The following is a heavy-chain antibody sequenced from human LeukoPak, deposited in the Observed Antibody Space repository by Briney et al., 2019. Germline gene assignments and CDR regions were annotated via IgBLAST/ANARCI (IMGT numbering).Heavy chain of an antibody. CDR3: ARDCAGEEYYYYYYMDV. Sequence: SETLSLTCTVSGYSISSGYYWGWIRQPPGKGLEWIGSIYHSGSTYYNPSLKSRVTISVDTSKNQFSLKLSSVTAADTVVYYCARDCAGEEYYYYYYMDVWGKGTTVTVSS. CDR1: GYSISSGYY. CDR2: IYHSGST. D-gene: IGHD3-16*01. J-gene: IGHJ6*03. V-gene: IGHV4-38-2*02.